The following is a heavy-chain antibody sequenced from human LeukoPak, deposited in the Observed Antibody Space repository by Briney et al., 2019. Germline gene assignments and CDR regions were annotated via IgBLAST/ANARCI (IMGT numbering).Heavy chain of an antibody. Sequence: PGGSLRFSCAASGFTFSSYGMHWVRQAPGKGLEWVAVISYDGSNKYYADSVKGRFTISRDNSKNTLYLQMNSLRAKGTAVYYCARETSRWGQGTLVTVSS. D-gene: IGHD2-2*01. CDR2: ISYDGSNK. CDR3: ARETSR. V-gene: IGHV3-30*03. J-gene: IGHJ4*02. CDR1: GFTFSSYG.